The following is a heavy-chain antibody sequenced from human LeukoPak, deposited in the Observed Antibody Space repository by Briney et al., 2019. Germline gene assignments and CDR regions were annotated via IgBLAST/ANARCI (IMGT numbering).Heavy chain of an antibody. CDR2: IIPIFGTA. D-gene: IGHD3-3*01. J-gene: IGHJ5*02. CDR1: GGTFSSYA. V-gene: IGHV1-69*01. Sequence: SSVKVSCKASGGTFSSYAISWLRQAPGQGLEWMGGIIPIFGTANYAQKFQGRVTITADESTSTAYMELSSLRSEDTAVYYCARATMRGFLDRFDPWGQGTLVTVSS. CDR3: ARATMRGFLDRFDP.